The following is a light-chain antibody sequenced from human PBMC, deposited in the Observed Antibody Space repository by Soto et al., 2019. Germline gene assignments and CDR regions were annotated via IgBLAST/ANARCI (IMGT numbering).Light chain of an antibody. CDR1: SSDVGGYNY. CDR2: DVS. CDR3: CSYAGSPWV. Sequence: QSVLTQPRSVSGSPGQSVTISCTGTSSDVGGYNYVSWYQQHPGKAPKLMIYDVSQLPSGVPDRFSGSKSGNTASLTISGLQADDEADYCCCSYAGSPWVFGGGTKRTVL. V-gene: IGLV2-11*01. J-gene: IGLJ3*02.